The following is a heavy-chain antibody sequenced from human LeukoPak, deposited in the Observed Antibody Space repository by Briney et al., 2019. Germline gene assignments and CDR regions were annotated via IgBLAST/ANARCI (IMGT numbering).Heavy chain of an antibody. CDR2: INSDGRST. J-gene: IGHJ6*02. D-gene: IGHD3-9*01. CDR3: ARPRNDILSGFHYYYCMDV. Sequence: PGGSLRLSCAASGFTFNSYWMHWVRQVPGKGLVWVSRINSDGRSTSYADSVKGRFTISRDNANNTLSLQMNSLRAEDTAVYYCARPRNDILSGFHYYYCMDVWGQGTTVTVSS. CDR1: GFTFNSYW. V-gene: IGHV3-74*01.